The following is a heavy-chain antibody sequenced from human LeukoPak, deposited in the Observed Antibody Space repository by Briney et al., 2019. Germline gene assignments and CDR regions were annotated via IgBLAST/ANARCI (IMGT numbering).Heavy chain of an antibody. V-gene: IGHV3-48*04. CDR1: GFTFSSYS. Sequence: GGSLRLSCAASGFTFSSYSMNWVRQAPGKGLEWVSYISSSSSTIYYADSVKGRFTISRDNAKNSLYLQMNSLRAEDTAVYYCARDSGGIAAAATHYWGQETLVTVSS. J-gene: IGHJ4*02. CDR3: ARDSGGIAAAATHY. D-gene: IGHD6-13*01. CDR2: ISSSSSTI.